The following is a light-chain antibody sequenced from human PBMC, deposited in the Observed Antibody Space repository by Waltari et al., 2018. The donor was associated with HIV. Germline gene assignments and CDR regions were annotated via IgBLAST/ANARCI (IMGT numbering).Light chain of an antibody. V-gene: IGKV4-1*01. CDR3: LQYYSTPS. CDR2: WAS. Sequence: DLVMTQSPDSLVVSLGERATIACKSSQGVLHSSNSNNYLAWYQHKPGQSPKLLLYWASTREFGVPDRFSGSGSGTDFTLTINSLQAEDAAVYYCLQYYSTPSFGQGTRLEIK. CDR1: QGVLHSSNSNNY. J-gene: IGKJ5*01.